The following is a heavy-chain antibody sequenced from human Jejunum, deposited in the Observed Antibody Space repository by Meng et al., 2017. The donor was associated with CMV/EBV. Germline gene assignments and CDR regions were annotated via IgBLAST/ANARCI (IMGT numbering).Heavy chain of an antibody. CDR1: EYTFTDYY. CDR2: INPNTGGT. D-gene: IGHD1-26*01. CDR3: AKDGGSYLDYYFDY. J-gene: IGHJ4*02. Sequence: SEYTFTDYYMHWVRQAPGQGLEWMGWINPNTGGTNYAQKFQGRVTMTRDTSTNTAYMELTRLRSDDTALYYCAKDGGSYLDYYFDYWGQGTLVTVSS. V-gene: IGHV1-2*02.